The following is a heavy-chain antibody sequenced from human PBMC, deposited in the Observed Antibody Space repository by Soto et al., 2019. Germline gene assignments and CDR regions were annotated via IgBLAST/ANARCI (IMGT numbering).Heavy chain of an antibody. CDR1: GYTFTGYY. J-gene: IGHJ6*02. V-gene: IGHV1-2*04. CDR3: ARVKDSGSYSPRYGMDV. Sequence: GASVKVSCKASGYTFTGYYMHWVRQAPGQGLEWMGWINPNSGGTNYAQKFQGWVTMTRDTSISTAYMELSRLRSDDTAVYYCARVKDSGSYSPRYGMDVWGQGTTVTVSS. D-gene: IGHD1-26*01. CDR2: INPNSGGT.